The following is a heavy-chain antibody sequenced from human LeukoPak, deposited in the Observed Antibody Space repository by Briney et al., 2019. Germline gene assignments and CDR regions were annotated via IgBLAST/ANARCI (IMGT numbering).Heavy chain of an antibody. CDR3: ARDDGYYDFWSGPSHFDY. V-gene: IGHV1-18*01. CDR2: ISAYNGNT. J-gene: IGHJ4*02. CDR1: GYTFTSYG. D-gene: IGHD3-3*01. Sequence: GASVKVSCKASGYTFTSYGISWVRQAPGQGLEWMGWISAYNGNTNYAQKLQGRVTMTTDTSTSTAYMELRSLRSDDTAVYYCARDDGYYDFWSGPSHFDYWGQGTLVTVSS.